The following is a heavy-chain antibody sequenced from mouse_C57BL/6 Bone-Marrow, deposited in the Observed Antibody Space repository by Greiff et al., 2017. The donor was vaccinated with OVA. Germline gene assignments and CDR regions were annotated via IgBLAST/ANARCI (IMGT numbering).Heavy chain of an antibody. Sequence: QVTLKVSGPGILQSSQTLSLTCSFSGFSLRTSGMGVSWIRQPSGKGLEWLAHIYWDDDKRYHPSLKSRLKISKDTSRNQVFLKITRVDTADTATYYCARKVVPWYFDVWGTGTTVTVSS. J-gene: IGHJ1*03. D-gene: IGHD1-1*02. CDR3: ARKVVPWYFDV. CDR2: IYWDDDK. V-gene: IGHV8-12*01. CDR1: GFSLRTSGMG.